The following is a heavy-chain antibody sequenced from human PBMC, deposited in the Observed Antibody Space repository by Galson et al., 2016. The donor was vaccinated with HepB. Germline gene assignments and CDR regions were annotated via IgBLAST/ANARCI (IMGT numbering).Heavy chain of an antibody. CDR1: GFTFSIYS. V-gene: IGHV3-21*01. CDR3: ARGPPQRVIIRGFFNY. CDR2: ISSDSNYI. Sequence: SLRLSCAASGFTFSIYSMNWVRQAPGKGLEWVSSISSDSNYIYYADSLKGRFTISRDNAKNSVYLQMNSLRAEDTAVYYCARGPPQRVIIRGFFNYWGQGTLVTVSS. D-gene: IGHD3-3*01. J-gene: IGHJ4*02.